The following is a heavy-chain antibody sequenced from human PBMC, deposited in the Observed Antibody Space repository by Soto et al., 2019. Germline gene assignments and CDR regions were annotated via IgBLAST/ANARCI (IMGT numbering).Heavy chain of an antibody. CDR3: ARFSLAGDFDY. CDR2: IYYSGST. J-gene: IGHJ4*02. D-gene: IGHD3-10*01. V-gene: IGHV4-61*01. Sequence: SETLSLTYTVSGGSVSSGSYYSSWIRQARGKGLEGTGYIYYSGSTNYNPSLKRRVTISVDTSKNQFSLKLSSVTAADTAVYYCARFSLAGDFDYWGQGTLVTVSS. CDR1: GGSVSSGSYY.